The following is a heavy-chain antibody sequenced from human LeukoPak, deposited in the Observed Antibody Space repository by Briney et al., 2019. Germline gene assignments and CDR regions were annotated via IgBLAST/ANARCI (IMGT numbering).Heavy chain of an antibody. CDR1: GYTFTGYY. V-gene: IGHV1-2*06. J-gene: IGHJ4*02. D-gene: IGHD3-22*01. CDR3: ARQGPYYYDSSGPNGY. CDR2: INPNSGGT. Sequence: ASVKVSCEASGYTFTGYYMHWVRQAPGQGLEWMGRINPNSGGTNYAQKFQGRVTMTRDTSISTAYMELSRLRSDDTAVYYCARQGPYYYDSSGPNGYWGQGTLVTVSS.